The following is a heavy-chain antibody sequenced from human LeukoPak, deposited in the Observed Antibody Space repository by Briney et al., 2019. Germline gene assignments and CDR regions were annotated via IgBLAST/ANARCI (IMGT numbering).Heavy chain of an antibody. D-gene: IGHD1-20*01. Sequence: GESLKISCKGSGYSFTSYWIGWVRQMPGKGLEWMGIIYPGDSDTRYSPSFQGQVTISADKSISTAYLQWSSLKASDTAMYYCARLNPQYNWNDLGYFDYWGQGTLVTVSS. CDR2: IYPGDSDT. J-gene: IGHJ4*02. CDR1: GYSFTSYW. V-gene: IGHV5-51*01. CDR3: ARLNPQYNWNDLGYFDY.